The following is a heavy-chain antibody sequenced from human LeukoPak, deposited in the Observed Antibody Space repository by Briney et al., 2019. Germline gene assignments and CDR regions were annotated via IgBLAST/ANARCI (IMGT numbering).Heavy chain of an antibody. J-gene: IGHJ4*02. V-gene: IGHV1-2*02. CDR2: INPNTGGT. Sequence: ASVKVSCKTSGYTFTGYYMHWVRQAPVHGLEWMGWINPNTGGTNYAQRFQGRVTMTRDTSISTAYMELSRLRSDDTTVYYCARQGVEYSSSSYYFDYWGQGTLVTVSS. CDR1: GYTFTGYY. CDR3: ARQGVEYSSSSYYFDY. D-gene: IGHD6-6*01.